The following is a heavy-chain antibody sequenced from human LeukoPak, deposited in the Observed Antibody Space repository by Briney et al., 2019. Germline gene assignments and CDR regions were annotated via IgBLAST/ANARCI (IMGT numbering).Heavy chain of an antibody. CDR2: INHSGST. CDR3: ARGGRDWFDP. J-gene: IGHJ5*02. V-gene: IGHV4-34*01. D-gene: IGHD1-26*01. CDR1: GGSFSGYY. Sequence: SETLSLTCAVYGGSFSGYYWSWIRQPPGKGLEWIGEINHSGSTNYNPSLKSRVTISVDTSKNQFSLKLSSVTAADTAVYHCARGGRDWFDPWGQGTLVTVSS.